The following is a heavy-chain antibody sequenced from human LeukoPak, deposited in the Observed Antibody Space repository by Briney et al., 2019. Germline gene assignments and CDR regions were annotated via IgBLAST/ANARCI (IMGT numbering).Heavy chain of an antibody. CDR2: ISGSGGST. Sequence: GGSLRLSCVDSGFTFTNAWMSEVRHAPGKGLEWVSAISGSGGSTYYADSVKGRFTISRDNSKNTLYLQMNSLRAEDTAVYYCAKARIAAAGGYYYYGMDVWGQGTTVTVSS. J-gene: IGHJ6*02. V-gene: IGHV3-23*01. CDR3: AKARIAAAGGYYYYGMDV. CDR1: GFTFTNAW. D-gene: IGHD6-13*01.